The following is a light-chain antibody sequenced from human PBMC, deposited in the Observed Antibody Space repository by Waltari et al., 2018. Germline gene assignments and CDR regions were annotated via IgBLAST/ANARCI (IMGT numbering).Light chain of an antibody. CDR3: TSYTVSTPLV. V-gene: IGLV2-14*01. CDR2: EVS. J-gene: IGLJ3*02. Sequence: QSALTQPASVSGSPGQSITISCTGTSSDVGSYDYVSWYQQHPGKAPKLIISEVSNRPSGFSNRFSGSKSGNTASLTISGLQAEDEADYYCTSYTVSTPLVFGGGTKLTVL. CDR1: SSDVGSYDY.